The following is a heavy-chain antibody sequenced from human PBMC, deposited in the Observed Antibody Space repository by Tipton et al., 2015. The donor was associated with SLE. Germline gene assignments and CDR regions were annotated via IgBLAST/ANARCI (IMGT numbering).Heavy chain of an antibody. CDR2: IYTGGRT. CDR3: ARRRGSANWYSRYGLDV. CDR1: GGSFTSYY. Sequence: TLSLTCSVSGGSFTSYYWSWIRQPPGKGLEWIGYIYTGGRTDYNPSLTSRVTISVDKSQKQVSLSLRSVTAADTAIYYCARRRGSANWYSRYGLDVWGQGTTVTVSS. J-gene: IGHJ6*02. V-gene: IGHV4-4*08. D-gene: IGHD1-7*01.